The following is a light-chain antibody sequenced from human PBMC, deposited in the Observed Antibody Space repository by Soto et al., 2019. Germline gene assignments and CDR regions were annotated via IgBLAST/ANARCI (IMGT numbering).Light chain of an antibody. CDR2: DVS. CDR3: SSYTSSGTYV. CDR1: TSDVGGYNY. V-gene: IGLV2-14*01. Sequence: HSVLTQPASVSGSPGQSITISCTGATSDVGGYNYVSWYQQHPGKAPKLLIYDVSNRPSGVSNRFSASKSGNTASLTISGLQAEDEADYYCSSYTSSGTYVFGTGTKVTVL. J-gene: IGLJ1*01.